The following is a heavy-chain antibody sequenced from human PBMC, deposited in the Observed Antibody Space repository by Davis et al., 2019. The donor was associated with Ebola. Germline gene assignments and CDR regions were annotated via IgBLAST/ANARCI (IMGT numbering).Heavy chain of an antibody. V-gene: IGHV3-23*01. CDR3: AKEGGELTGGFDY. J-gene: IGHJ4*02. Sequence: GESLKISCAASGFTFSSYAMSWVRQAPGKGLEWVSAISGSGGSTYYAASVKGRFTISRDNSKNMLYLQMNILRAEDTAVYYCAKEGGELTGGFDYLGQGTLVTVSS. D-gene: IGHD2-8*02. CDR1: GFTFSSYA. CDR2: ISGSGGST.